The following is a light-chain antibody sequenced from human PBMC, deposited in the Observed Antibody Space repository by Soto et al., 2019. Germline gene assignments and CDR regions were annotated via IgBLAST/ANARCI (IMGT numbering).Light chain of an antibody. Sequence: DIQMNPSPSSLSASVGDRVTITCQASQDNSNYLNWYQQKPGKDPKLLIYDTSNFETGVPSRFSGSGSGTDFTFTISSLQPEDIATYYCQQYDNLPITFGQGTRLEIK. CDR2: DTS. CDR1: QDNSNY. CDR3: QQYDNLPIT. V-gene: IGKV1-33*01. J-gene: IGKJ5*01.